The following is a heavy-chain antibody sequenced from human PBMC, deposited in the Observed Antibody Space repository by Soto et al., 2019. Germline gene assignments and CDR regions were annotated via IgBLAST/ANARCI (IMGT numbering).Heavy chain of an antibody. CDR1: GYTFTSYY. V-gene: IGHV1-46*01. J-gene: IGHJ5*02. CDR3: ATDQVSNWFDP. Sequence: ASVKVSCKASGYTFTSYYMHWVRQAPGQGLEWMGIINPSGGSTSYAQKFQGRVTMTRDTSTDTAYMELSSLRSEDTAVYYCATDQVSNWFDPWGQGTLVTVSS. CDR2: INPSGGST.